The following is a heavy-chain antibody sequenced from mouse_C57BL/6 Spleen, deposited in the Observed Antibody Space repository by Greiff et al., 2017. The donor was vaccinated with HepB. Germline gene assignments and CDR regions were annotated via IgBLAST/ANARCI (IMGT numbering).Heavy chain of an antibody. V-gene: IGHV1-52*01. CDR3: ARHYYGSSHWYFDV. Sequence: QVQLQQPGAELVRPGSSVKLSCKASGYTFTSYWMHWVKQRPIQGLEWIGNIDPSDSETHYNQKFKDKATLTVDKSSSTAYMQLSSLTSADSAVSYCARHYYGSSHWYFDVWGTGTTVTVSS. CDR2: IDPSDSET. CDR1: GYTFTSYW. D-gene: IGHD1-1*01. J-gene: IGHJ1*03.